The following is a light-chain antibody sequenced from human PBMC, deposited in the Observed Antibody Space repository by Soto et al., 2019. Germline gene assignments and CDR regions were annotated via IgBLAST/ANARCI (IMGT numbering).Light chain of an antibody. Sequence: QSVLTQPPSASGTPGQRVTISCSGSTSNIGSNTVNWYQQLPGTAPKLRMYSNNQRPSGVPDRFSGSKSGTSASLAISGLQSEYEADYYCAAWDDSLDGYVFGTGTKVTVL. J-gene: IGLJ1*01. CDR3: AAWDDSLDGYV. CDR1: TSNIGSNT. CDR2: SNN. V-gene: IGLV1-44*01.